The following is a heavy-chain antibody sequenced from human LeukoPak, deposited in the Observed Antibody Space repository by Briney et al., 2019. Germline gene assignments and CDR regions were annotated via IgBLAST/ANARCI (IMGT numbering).Heavy chain of an antibody. CDR3: ARDLYYYDSSGYYYFDY. CDR1: GCSISIGTCY. Sequence: SETLSLTCTVSGCSISIGTCYWSWIRQPAGKGLEWIGRIYITECTNYNPSLKNRVTISLETSKNQFSLKLSSVTAADTAVYYCARDLYYYDSSGYYYFDYWGQGTLVTVSS. D-gene: IGHD3-22*01. CDR2: IYITECT. V-gene: IGHV4-61*02. J-gene: IGHJ4*02.